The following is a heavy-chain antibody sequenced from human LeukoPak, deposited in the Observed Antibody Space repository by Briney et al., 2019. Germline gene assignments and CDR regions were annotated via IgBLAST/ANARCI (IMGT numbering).Heavy chain of an antibody. Sequence: SQTLSLTCTVSGGSISSGSYYWSWIRQPPGKGLEWIVYMYNNGYISYNPALKSRVTISADTPKNQFSLNLRSVAATDTAVYFCARHLIYYGSGSSSWFDPWGQGILVTVSS. V-gene: IGHV4-39*01. CDR1: GGSISSGSYY. CDR3: ARHLIYYGSGSSSWFDP. J-gene: IGHJ5*02. CDR2: MYNNGYI. D-gene: IGHD3-10*01.